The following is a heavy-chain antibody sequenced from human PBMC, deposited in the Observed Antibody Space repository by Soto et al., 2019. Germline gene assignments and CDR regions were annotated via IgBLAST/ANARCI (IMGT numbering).Heavy chain of an antibody. CDR3: VRHSSNAVAGRGPFNS. CDR2: VAPRDSYT. CDR1: GYNFTSTL. V-gene: IGHV5-10-1*01. D-gene: IGHD2-21*01. J-gene: IGHJ5*01. Sequence: GPSLTLSCQASGYNFTSTLISWVRQMPGKGLAWVGRVAPRDSYTDYNPSFRGHVIISVDRSVSTGYLEWSSLTASDSATYYCVRHSSNAVAGRGPFNSWGQGSPVAVS.